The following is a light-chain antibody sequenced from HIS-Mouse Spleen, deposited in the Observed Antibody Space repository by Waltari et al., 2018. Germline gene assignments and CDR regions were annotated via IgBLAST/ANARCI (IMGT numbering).Light chain of an antibody. J-gene: IGLJ2*01. V-gene: IGLV3-21*03. CDR3: QVWDSSSDHVV. CDR2: EDS. Sequence: SYVLTQPPSVSVAPGKTARITCWGNNIGSKSVHWYQQKPGQAPVLVGYEDSDRPAGIPERFSGSNSGNTATRTISRVEAGDEADYYCQVWDSSSDHVVFGGGTKLTVL. CDR1: NIGSKS.